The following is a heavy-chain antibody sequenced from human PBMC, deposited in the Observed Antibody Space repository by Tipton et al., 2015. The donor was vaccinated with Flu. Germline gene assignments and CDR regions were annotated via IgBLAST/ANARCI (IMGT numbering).Heavy chain of an antibody. CDR3: AKVIPELVAGLDY. Sequence: EASGFTFESYWMSWVRQTPGKGLEWVANVKQDGGEKHYVDSVKGRFTISRDNARNSLYLQMNSLRAGDTAVYYCAKVIPELVAGLDYWGQGTLVTVSS. CDR1: GFTFESYW. D-gene: IGHD5-12*01. CDR2: VKQDGGEK. V-gene: IGHV3-7*03. J-gene: IGHJ4*02.